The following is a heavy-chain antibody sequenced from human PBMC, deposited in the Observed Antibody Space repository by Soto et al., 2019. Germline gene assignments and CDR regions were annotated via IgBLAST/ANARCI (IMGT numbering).Heavy chain of an antibody. D-gene: IGHD1-7*01. CDR3: AKFKGFNWNYVFDY. V-gene: IGHV3-23*01. CDR1: GLTFSNFA. CDR2: IGGNSGTT. Sequence: GGSLRLSCEVSGLTFSNFAMSWVRQAPGKGLEWASAIGGNSGTTFYADSVKGRFAISKDYAKNMLYLQMNSLRAEDTAVYYCAKFKGFNWNYVFDYWGQGVPVTVSS. J-gene: IGHJ4*02.